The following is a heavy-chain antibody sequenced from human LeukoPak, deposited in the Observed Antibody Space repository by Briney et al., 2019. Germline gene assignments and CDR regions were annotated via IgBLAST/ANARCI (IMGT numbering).Heavy chain of an antibody. CDR2: ISSSSSSI. CDR1: GFTFSNYN. J-gene: IGHJ4*02. CDR3: AKDGGLWVSAHWGDS. V-gene: IGHV3-48*01. Sequence: GGSLRLSCAASGFTFSNYNMNWVRQAPGKGLECVSYISSSSSSIHYADSVRGRFAVSRDNAKNTLFLQMNSLRAEDTAVYYCAKDGGLWVSAHWGDSWGRGTLVTVSS. D-gene: IGHD7-27*01.